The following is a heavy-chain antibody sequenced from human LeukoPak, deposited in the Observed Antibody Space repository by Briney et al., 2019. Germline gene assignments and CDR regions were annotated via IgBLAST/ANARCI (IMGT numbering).Heavy chain of an antibody. J-gene: IGHJ4*02. CDR2: IKQDGNKK. D-gene: IGHD5-12*01. Sequence: GESLRLSCAASGFTFSSYWMSWVRQAPGKGLEWAANIKQDGNKKYYVDSVKGRFTISRDNANNSLYLQMNSLTAEDTAVYYCARVFSGYDRSDYWGQGTLVTVSS. CDR3: ARVFSGYDRSDY. V-gene: IGHV3-7*01. CDR1: GFTFSSYW.